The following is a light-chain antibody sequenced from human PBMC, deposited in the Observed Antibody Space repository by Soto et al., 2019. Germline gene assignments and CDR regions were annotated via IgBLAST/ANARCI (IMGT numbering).Light chain of an antibody. CDR1: SSDVGGYGY. J-gene: IGLJ2*01. CDR2: EVN. Sequence: QSALTQPASVSGSPGQSITISCTGTSSDVGGYGYVSWYQHHPGKAPKLIIYEVNNRPSGVSHRFSGSKSGNTASLTISGLQAEDEADYDCTSYTASSTLIFGGGTKVTVL. V-gene: IGLV2-14*01. CDR3: TSYTASSTLI.